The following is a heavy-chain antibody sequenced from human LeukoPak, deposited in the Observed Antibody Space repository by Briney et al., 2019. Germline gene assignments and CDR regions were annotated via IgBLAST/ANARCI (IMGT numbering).Heavy chain of an antibody. Sequence: PGGSLRLSCAASGFTFNSYWMVWFRQAPGKGLVWVSCINPDGSWTLHADSVKGRFAISRDYARNTLYLQMNSLRAEDTAVYYCARAYYDSSGFRAYGMDVWGQGTTVTVSS. CDR1: GFTFNSYW. J-gene: IGHJ6*02. CDR2: INPDGSWT. V-gene: IGHV3-74*01. D-gene: IGHD3-22*01. CDR3: ARAYYDSSGFRAYGMDV.